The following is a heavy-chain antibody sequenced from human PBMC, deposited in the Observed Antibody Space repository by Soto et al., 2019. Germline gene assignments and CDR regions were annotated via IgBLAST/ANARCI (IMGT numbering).Heavy chain of an antibody. CDR1: GFTFSSYW. D-gene: IGHD6-19*01. CDR3: ARDSGIAVAGTYYYYYGMDV. Sequence: GGSLRLSCAASGFTFSSYWMSWVRQAPGKGLEWVANIKQDGSEKYYVDSVKGRFTISRDNAKNSLYLQMNSLRAEDTAVYYCARDSGIAVAGTYYYYYGMDVWGQGTTVTVSS. CDR2: IKQDGSEK. J-gene: IGHJ6*02. V-gene: IGHV3-7*01.